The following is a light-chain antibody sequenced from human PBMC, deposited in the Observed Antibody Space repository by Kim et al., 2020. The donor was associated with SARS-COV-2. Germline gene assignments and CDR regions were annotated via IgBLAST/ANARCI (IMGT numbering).Light chain of an antibody. CDR2: GAS. CDR3: QQYSDWPPT. J-gene: IGKJ1*01. CDR1: ETVTTS. V-gene: IGKV3-15*01. Sequence: VFPWERATLSCRTSETVTTSLAWYQQTPGQAPRLLIHGASARPTGLPARFSGGGSGTDFTLTITGAQSEDAATYYCQQYSDWPPTFGQGTKVDIK.